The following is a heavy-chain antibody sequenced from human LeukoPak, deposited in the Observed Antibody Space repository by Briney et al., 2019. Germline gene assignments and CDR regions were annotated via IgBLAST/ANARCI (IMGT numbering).Heavy chain of an antibody. Sequence: GASVKVSCKASGGTFSSYAISWVRQAPGQGLEWMGGIIPIFGTANYAQKFQGRVTITADESTSTAYMELSSLRSEDTAVYYCARSGHWYDSSGPFGYWGQGTLVTVSS. CDR1: GGTFSSYA. V-gene: IGHV1-69*13. CDR3: ARSGHWYDSSGPFGY. CDR2: IIPIFGTA. D-gene: IGHD3-22*01. J-gene: IGHJ4*02.